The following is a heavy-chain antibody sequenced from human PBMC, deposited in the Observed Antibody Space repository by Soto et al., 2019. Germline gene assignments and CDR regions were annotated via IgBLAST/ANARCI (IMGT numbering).Heavy chain of an antibody. CDR1: GYTFTGYC. V-gene: IGHV1-2*04. Sequence: ASVKVSCKASGYTFTGYCMHWVRQAPGQGLEWMGWINPNSGGTNYAQKFQGWVTMTRDTSISTAYMELSRLRSDDTAVYYCARGITMVRGVPSDAFDIWGQGTMVTVSS. CDR2: INPNSGGT. D-gene: IGHD3-10*01. J-gene: IGHJ3*02. CDR3: ARGITMVRGVPSDAFDI.